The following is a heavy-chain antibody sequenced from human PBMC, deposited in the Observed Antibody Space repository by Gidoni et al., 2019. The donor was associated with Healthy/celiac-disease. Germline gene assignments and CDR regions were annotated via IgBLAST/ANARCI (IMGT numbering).Heavy chain of an antibody. CDR2: IYYSGST. V-gene: IGHV4-61*01. CDR1: GGSVSSGSYY. Sequence: QVQLQESGPGLVQHSETLSLTCTVSGGSVSSGSYYWSWIRQPPGKGGEWIGYIYYSGSTNNNTSYKSRVTISVDTSKNKFSLKLSSVTAADTAVYYCARVGYYDFWSGYYPHFDYWGQGTLVTVSS. D-gene: IGHD3-3*01. CDR3: ARVGYYDFWSGYYPHFDY. J-gene: IGHJ4*02.